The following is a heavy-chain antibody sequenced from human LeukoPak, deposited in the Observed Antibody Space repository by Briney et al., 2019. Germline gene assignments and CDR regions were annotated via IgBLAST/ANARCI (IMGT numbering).Heavy chain of an antibody. Sequence: SETLSLTCAVYGGSFSGYYWSWIRQPPGKGLEWIGEINHSGSTNYNPSLKSRVTISVDTSKNQFSLKLSSVTAADTAVYYCARGLVLWFGEATYDWFDPWGQGTLITVSS. J-gene: IGHJ5*02. CDR3: ARGLVLWFGEATYDWFDP. CDR1: GGSFSGYY. V-gene: IGHV4-34*01. CDR2: INHSGST. D-gene: IGHD3-10*01.